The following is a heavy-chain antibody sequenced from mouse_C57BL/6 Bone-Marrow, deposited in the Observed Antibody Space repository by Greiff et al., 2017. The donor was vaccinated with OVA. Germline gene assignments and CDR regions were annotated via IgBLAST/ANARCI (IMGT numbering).Heavy chain of an antibody. CDR2: ISNGGGST. J-gene: IGHJ1*03. V-gene: IGHV5-12*01. D-gene: IGHD3-2*02. Sequence: EVHLVESGGGLVQPGGSLKLSCAASGFTFSDYYMYWVRQTPEKRLEWVAYISNGGGSTYYPDTVKGRFTISRDNAKNTLYLQMSRLKSEDTAMYYCARRRLRYWYFDVWGTGTTVTVSS. CDR1: GFTFSDYY. CDR3: ARRRLRYWYFDV.